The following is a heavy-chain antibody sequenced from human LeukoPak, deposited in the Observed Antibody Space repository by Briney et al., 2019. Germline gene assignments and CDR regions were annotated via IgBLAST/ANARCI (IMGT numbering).Heavy chain of an antibody. Sequence: GGSLRLSCAASGFTFSSYAMSWVRQAPGKGLEWVANIKQDGSEKYYVDSVKGRFTISRDNAKNSLYLQMNSLRAEDTAVYYCARDPVNDYVGGDYWGQGTLVTVSS. V-gene: IGHV3-7*01. J-gene: IGHJ4*02. D-gene: IGHD3-16*01. CDR2: IKQDGSEK. CDR3: ARDPVNDYVGGDY. CDR1: GFTFSSYA.